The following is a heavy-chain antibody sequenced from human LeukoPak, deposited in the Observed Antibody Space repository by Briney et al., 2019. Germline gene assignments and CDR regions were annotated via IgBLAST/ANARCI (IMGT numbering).Heavy chain of an antibody. CDR2: ISAGADST. D-gene: IGHD4-17*01. V-gene: IGHV3-23*01. CDR3: ARGAYGDYGY. Sequence: GGSLRLSCAASTFTFSSYAMSWVRQAPGKGLEWVSAISAGADSTYYADSMQGRFTISRDNSKNTLFLQMSGLRAEDTAVYFCARGAYGDYGYWGQGTLVTVSS. CDR1: TFTFSSYA. J-gene: IGHJ4*02.